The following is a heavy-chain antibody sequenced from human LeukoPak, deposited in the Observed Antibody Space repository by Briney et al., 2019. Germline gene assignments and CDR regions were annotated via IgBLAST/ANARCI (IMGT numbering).Heavy chain of an antibody. CDR2: IYYSGST. V-gene: IGHV4-59*01. Sequence: SETLSLTCTVSGGSISSYYWSWIRQPPGKGLEWIGYIYYSGSTNYNPSLKSRVTISVDTSKNQFSLKLTSVTAADTAVYYCARGSTGPFDYWGQGTRVTVSS. CDR3: ARGSTGPFDY. D-gene: IGHD2-2*01. J-gene: IGHJ4*02. CDR1: GGSISSYY.